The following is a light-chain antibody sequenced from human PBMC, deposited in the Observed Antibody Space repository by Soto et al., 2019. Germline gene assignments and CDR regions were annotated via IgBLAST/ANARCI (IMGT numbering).Light chain of an antibody. CDR3: CSYAGSSSYV. Sequence: QSVLTQPRSVSGSPGQSVAISCTGTSSDVGGYNYVSWYQQHPGKAPKLMIYDVSKRPSGVPDRFSGSKSGNTASLTISGLQAEDEDDYYCCSYAGSSSYVFGTGTKLTVL. CDR2: DVS. J-gene: IGLJ1*01. V-gene: IGLV2-11*01. CDR1: SSDVGGYNY.